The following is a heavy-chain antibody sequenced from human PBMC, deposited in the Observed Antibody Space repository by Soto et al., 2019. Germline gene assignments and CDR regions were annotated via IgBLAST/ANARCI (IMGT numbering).Heavy chain of an antibody. V-gene: IGHV5-51*01. J-gene: IGHJ6*02. CDR3: ARYTMVRGVITHYYGMDV. CDR2: IYPRHSDT. CDR1: GYSFTSYW. Sequence: GESLKISCKGSGYSFTSYWIGWVRQMPGKGLGWMGIIYPRHSDTRYSPPFQGQVTISADKSISTAYLQWSSLKASDTAMYYCARYTMVRGVITHYYGMDVWGQGTTVTVSS. D-gene: IGHD3-10*01.